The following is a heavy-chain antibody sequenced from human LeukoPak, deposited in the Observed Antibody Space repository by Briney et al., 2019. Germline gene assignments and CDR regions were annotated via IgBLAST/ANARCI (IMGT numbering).Heavy chain of an antibody. CDR3: ARVRYCDSSGRNYYGMDV. CDR2: ISAYNGNT. Sequence: GAPVKVSCKASGYTFTSYGISWVRQAPGQGLEWMGWISAYNGNTNYAQKLQGRVTMTTDTSTSTAYMELRSLRSDDTAVYYCARVRYCDSSGRNYYGMDVWGQGTTVTVSS. V-gene: IGHV1-18*01. J-gene: IGHJ6*02. CDR1: GYTFTSYG. D-gene: IGHD3-22*01.